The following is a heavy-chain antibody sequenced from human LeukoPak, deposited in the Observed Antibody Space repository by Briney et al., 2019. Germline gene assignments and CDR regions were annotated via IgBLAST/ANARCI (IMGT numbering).Heavy chain of an antibody. CDR3: ARNSNSYMDV. D-gene: IGHD2/OR15-2a*01. Sequence: GGSLRLSCAASGFTFSNYWMSWVRQAPGKGLEWVASIKEDGSEKYYVDSVKGRFTISRDNAKNSLYLQMNSLRAEDTAVYYCARNSNSYMDVWGKGTTVTASS. CDR2: IKEDGSEK. J-gene: IGHJ6*03. V-gene: IGHV3-7*01. CDR1: GFTFSNYW.